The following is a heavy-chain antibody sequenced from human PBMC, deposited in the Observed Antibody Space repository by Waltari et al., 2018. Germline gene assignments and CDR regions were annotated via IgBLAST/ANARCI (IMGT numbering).Heavy chain of an antibody. CDR1: GFPFSSYA. D-gene: IGHD2-2*01. J-gene: IGHJ6*03. CDR3: ARDSCSSTSCYFYYYYMDV. CDR2: ISYDGSNK. V-gene: IGHV3-30-3*01. Sequence: QVQLVESGGGVVQPGRSLRLSCAADGFPFSSYAMHWVRQAPRKGLECVAVISYDGSNKYYADSVKGRFTISRDNSKNTLYLQMNSLRAEDTAVYYCARDSCSSTSCYFYYYYMDVWGKGTTVTVSS.